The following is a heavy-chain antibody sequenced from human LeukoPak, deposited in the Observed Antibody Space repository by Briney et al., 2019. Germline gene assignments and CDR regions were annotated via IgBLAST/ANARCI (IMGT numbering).Heavy chain of an antibody. CDR2: INPSSGAT. V-gene: IGHV1-46*01. J-gene: IGHJ5*02. D-gene: IGHD3-10*01. CDR1: GYTLTSYY. CDR3: ARDEGRVSGSFNP. Sequence: GASVKVSCKAPGYTLTSYYMHWVRQAPGQGLEWMGKINPSSGATSNAQKFQGRVTMTRDTSTSTVYMELTSLRSEDTAVYYCARDEGRVSGSFNPWGQGTLVTVSS.